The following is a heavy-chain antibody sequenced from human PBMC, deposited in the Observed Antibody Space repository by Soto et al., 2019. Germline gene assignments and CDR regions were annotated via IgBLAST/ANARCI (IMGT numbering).Heavy chain of an antibody. D-gene: IGHD3-10*01. Sequence: SETLSLTCTVSGGSISSGGYYWSWIRQHPGKGLEWIGYIYYSGSTYYNPSLKSRVTISVDTSKNQFSLKLSSVTAADTAVYYCARDPVRRXVSGVAPYPGRNYGMDVWGQGTTVTVSS. CDR3: ARDPVRRXVSGVAPYPGRNYGMDV. V-gene: IGHV4-31*03. CDR2: IYYSGST. J-gene: IGHJ6*02. CDR1: GGSISSGGYY.